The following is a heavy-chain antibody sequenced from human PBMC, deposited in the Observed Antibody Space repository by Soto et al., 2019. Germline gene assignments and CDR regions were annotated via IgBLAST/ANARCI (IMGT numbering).Heavy chain of an antibody. V-gene: IGHV4-31*03. J-gene: IGHJ4*02. CDR1: GGSISNGGNY. CDR3: ARGQITDYHSSTYFALRGDFDY. CDR2: IYYTGST. Sequence: QVQLRESGPGLVRPSETLSLKCTVAGGSISNGGNYWSWIRHHPGKGLESIGYIYYTGSTYYNPSLKSRVTLSVDTSENQFSLKLTSVTAADTAVYYCARGQITDYHSSTYFALRGDFDYWGQGSLVTVSS. D-gene: IGHD3-22*01.